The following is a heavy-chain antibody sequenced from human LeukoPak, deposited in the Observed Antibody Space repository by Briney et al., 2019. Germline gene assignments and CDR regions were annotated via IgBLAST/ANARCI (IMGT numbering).Heavy chain of an antibody. J-gene: IGHJ4*02. CDR3: ARARSGWYLGQFDY. CDR2: ISYDGSNK. CDR1: GFTFSSYA. D-gene: IGHD6-19*01. V-gene: IGHV3-30*04. Sequence: GGSLRLSCVVSGFTFSSYAMHWVRQAPGKGLEWVAVISYDGSNKYYADSVKGRFTISRDNSKNTLYLQMNSLRAKDTAVYYCARARSGWYLGQFDYWGQGTLVAVSS.